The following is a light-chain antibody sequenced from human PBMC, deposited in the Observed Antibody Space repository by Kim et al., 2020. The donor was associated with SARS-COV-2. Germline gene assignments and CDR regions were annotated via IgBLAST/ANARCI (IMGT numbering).Light chain of an antibody. J-gene: IGLJ1*01. CDR1: KLGDKY. CDR2: QDS. CDR3: QAWDISTGV. V-gene: IGLV3-1*01. Sequence: SVSPGQTASITCSGDKLGDKYACWYQQKPGQSPVLVIYQDSKLPSGIPERFSGSNSGNTATLTISGTQAMDEADYYCQAWDISTGVFGTGTKVTVL.